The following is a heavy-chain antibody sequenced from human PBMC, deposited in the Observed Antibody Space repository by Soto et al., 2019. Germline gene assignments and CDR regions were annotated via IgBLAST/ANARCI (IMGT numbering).Heavy chain of an antibody. Sequence: QVQLVQSGAELKKPGASVKVSCKASGYTFSDNYIHWVRQAPGQGLEWMGWINPKSGATSYAQNLQGRVTVNRDTSISTAYMELIRLRSDDTAIYYCASVHCSGAIWQLFDYWGQGTLVTVSS. J-gene: IGHJ4*02. CDR2: INPKSGAT. CDR1: GYTFSDNY. V-gene: IGHV1-2*02. D-gene: IGHD2-15*01. CDR3: ASVHCSGAIWQLFDY.